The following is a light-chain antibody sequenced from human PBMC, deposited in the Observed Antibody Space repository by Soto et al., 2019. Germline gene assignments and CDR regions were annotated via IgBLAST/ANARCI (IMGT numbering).Light chain of an antibody. Sequence: EIVLTQSPGTLSLSPGDRATLSCRASQSVSSSYLAWYQQKPGQAPRLLIYGASNRATGIPDKFSGSGSGTDFTLEISRVETDDVGIYYCMQSTQLPPTFGQGTRLEI. CDR2: GAS. CDR1: QSVSSSY. CDR3: MQSTQLPPT. J-gene: IGKJ5*01. V-gene: IGKV3-20*01.